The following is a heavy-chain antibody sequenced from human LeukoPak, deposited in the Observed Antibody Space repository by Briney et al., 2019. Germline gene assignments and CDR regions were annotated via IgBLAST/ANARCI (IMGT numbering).Heavy chain of an antibody. Sequence: ASVKVSCKASGYTFTDYYMHWVRQAPGQGLEWMGWINPNSGGTNYAQKFQGRVTMTRDTSISTAYMELSRLRSDDTAVYYCARDFGRNYEGDYWGQGTLVTVSS. D-gene: IGHD1-7*01. CDR2: INPNSGGT. J-gene: IGHJ4*02. CDR1: GYTFTDYY. CDR3: ARDFGRNYEGDY. V-gene: IGHV1-2*02.